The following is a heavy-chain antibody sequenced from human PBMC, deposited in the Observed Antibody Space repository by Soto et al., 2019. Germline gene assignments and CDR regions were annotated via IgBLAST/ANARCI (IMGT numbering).Heavy chain of an antibody. CDR3: ARLRFLDYYYYGMDV. CDR2: IYYGGST. Sequence: SETLSLTCTVSGGSIGSGGYYWSWIRQHPGKGLEWIGYIYYGGSTYYNPSLKSRVTISVDTSKNQFSLKLSSVTAADTAVYYCARLRFLDYYYYGMDVWGQGTTVTVSS. V-gene: IGHV4-31*03. D-gene: IGHD3-3*01. CDR1: GGSIGSGGYY. J-gene: IGHJ6*02.